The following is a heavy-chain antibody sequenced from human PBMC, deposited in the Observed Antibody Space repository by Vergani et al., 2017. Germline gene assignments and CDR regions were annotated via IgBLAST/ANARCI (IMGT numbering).Heavy chain of an antibody. CDR2: ISGSGGFT. V-gene: IGHV3-23*01. CDR1: GFTFTNFS. D-gene: IGHD3-22*01. J-gene: IGHJ4*02. Sequence: EVQLLESGGNLVQPGGSLRLSCASSGFTFTNFSMTCVRQAPGEVLEWVSGISGSGGFTYYADSVKGRFTISRDNSKNTMFLQMNNLRAEDTAVYYCAKDNVPGYYDSSGYCDYWGQGTLVTVSS. CDR3: AKDNVPGYYDSSGYCDY.